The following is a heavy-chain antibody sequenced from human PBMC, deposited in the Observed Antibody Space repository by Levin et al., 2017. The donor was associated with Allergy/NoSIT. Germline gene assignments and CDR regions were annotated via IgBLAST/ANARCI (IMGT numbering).Heavy chain of an antibody. V-gene: IGHV5-51*01. J-gene: IGHJ4*02. CDR2: IYPGDSDT. CDR3: AISPLRRVPFDY. D-gene: IGHD2-8*01. Sequence: PGGSLRLSCKASGYRFTNYWIGWVRQMPRKGLEWMGIIYPGDSDTRYSPSFQGQVTISADTSITTAYLQWSSLKASHTAMYYCAISPLRRVPFDYWGQGTLVTVSS. CDR1: GYRFTNYW.